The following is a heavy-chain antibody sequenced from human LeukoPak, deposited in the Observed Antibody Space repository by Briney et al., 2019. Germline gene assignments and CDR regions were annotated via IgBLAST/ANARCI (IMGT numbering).Heavy chain of an antibody. CDR1: GFTFSSYS. J-gene: IGHJ4*02. V-gene: IGHV3-21*01. CDR3: ARVSARRLLPDNLDY. Sequence: GSLSLSCAASGFTFSSYSMNWVRQAPGKGLEWVSSISSSSSYIYYAYSVKGRFTISRDNAKNSLYLQMNRLRAEDTAVYYFARVSARRLLPDNLDYWGQGTLVTVSS. D-gene: IGHD3-22*01. CDR2: ISSSSSYI.